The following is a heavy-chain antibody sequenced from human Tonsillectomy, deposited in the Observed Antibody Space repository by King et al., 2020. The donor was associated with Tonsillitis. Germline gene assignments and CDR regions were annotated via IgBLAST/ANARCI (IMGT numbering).Heavy chain of an antibody. V-gene: IGHV3-23*04. CDR2: ISGSGGSI. J-gene: IGHJ4*02. Sequence: VQLVESGGGLVQPGGSLRLSCAASGFTFSSYAMSWVRQAPGKGLEWVSAISGSGGSIYYADSVKGRFTISRDNSKNTLYLQVNSLRAEDTAVYYCAQEYYDILTGYYARPFDYWGQGTLVTVSS. D-gene: IGHD3-9*01. CDR1: GFTFSSYA. CDR3: AQEYYDILTGYYARPFDY.